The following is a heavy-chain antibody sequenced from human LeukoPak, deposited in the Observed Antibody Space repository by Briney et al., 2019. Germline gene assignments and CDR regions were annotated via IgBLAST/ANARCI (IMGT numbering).Heavy chain of an antibody. V-gene: IGHV4-38-2*02. CDR2: SYHSGST. J-gene: IGHJ4*02. CDR3: ARLYGSGSSLYFDY. D-gene: IGHD3-10*01. Sequence: ASDTLSLTCTVSGYSISSGYYWGWIRQPPGKGLEWIGSSYHSGSTYYNPSLKSRVTISVDTSKNQFSLKLTSVTAADTAVYYCARLYGSGSSLYFDYWGQGTLVTVSS. CDR1: GYSISSGYY.